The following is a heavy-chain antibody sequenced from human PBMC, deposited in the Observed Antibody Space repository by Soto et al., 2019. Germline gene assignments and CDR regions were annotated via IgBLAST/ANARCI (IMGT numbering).Heavy chain of an antibody. V-gene: IGHV3-30*18. Sequence: GGSPRLSCAASVLTLSSYGMHWARHASNKGLEWVSVISYDGSNKYYADSVKGRFTISRDNSKNTLYLQMNSLRAEDKAVHYCAKLAYYNNYFYEAMHVRGPGTSVTVFS. CDR3: AKLAYYNNYFYEAMHV. J-gene: IGHJ6*02. CDR2: ISYDGSNK. D-gene: IGHD3-22*01. CDR1: VLTLSSYG.